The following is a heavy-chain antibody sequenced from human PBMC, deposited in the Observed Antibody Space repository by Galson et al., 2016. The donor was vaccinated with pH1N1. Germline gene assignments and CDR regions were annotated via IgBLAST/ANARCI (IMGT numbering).Heavy chain of an antibody. CDR3: AKGGSPQTPNDAFDV. D-gene: IGHD3-16*01. CDR2: ISGNGGSP. Sequence: SLRLSCAASGFTFSTFAMIWVRQAPGKGLEWVSVISGNGGSPFYADSVKGRFTISRDNSKNTLFLQMNSLRVEDTVLYYCAKGGSPQTPNDAFDVWGQGSMVTVSS. J-gene: IGHJ3*01. V-gene: IGHV3-23*01. CDR1: GFTFSTFA.